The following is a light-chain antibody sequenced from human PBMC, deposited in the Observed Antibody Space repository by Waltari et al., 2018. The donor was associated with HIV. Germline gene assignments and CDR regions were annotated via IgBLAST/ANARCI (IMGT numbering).Light chain of an antibody. Sequence: SYVLAQPPSVSVAPGQTARITCGGDNIGSKSVHWYQQKPGQAPLLGVYDESDRPSGIPERFSGSNSGNTATLTISRVEAGDEADYDCQVWDSSSDDWVFGGGTKVTVL. V-gene: IGLV3-21*02. CDR2: DES. J-gene: IGLJ3*02. CDR1: NIGSKS. CDR3: QVWDSSSDDWV.